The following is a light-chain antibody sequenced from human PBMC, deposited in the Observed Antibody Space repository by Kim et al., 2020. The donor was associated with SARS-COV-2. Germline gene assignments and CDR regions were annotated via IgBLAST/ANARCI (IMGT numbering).Light chain of an antibody. CDR3: QVWDSSVV. CDR2: RDS. Sequence: SYELTQPLSVSVALGQTARITCGGNNIGSKNVHWYQQKPGQAPVLVIYRDSNRPSGIPDRFSGSNSGNTATPTISRAQAGDEADYYCQVWDSSVVFGGGTQLTV. J-gene: IGLJ2*01. CDR1: NIGSKN. V-gene: IGLV3-9*01.